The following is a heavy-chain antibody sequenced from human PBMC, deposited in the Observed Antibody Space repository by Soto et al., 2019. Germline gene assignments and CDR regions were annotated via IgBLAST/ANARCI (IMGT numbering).Heavy chain of an antibody. CDR3: AKDGETYDYIWGSYGGIDY. Sequence: EVQLLESGGGLVQPGGSLRLSCAASGFTFSSYAMSWVRQAPGKGLEWVSAISGSGGSTYYADSVKGRFTISRDNSKNTLYLKMNSLRAEDTAVYYCAKDGETYDYIWGSYGGIDYWGQGTLVTVSS. CDR2: ISGSGGST. V-gene: IGHV3-23*01. D-gene: IGHD3-16*01. CDR1: GFTFSSYA. J-gene: IGHJ4*02.